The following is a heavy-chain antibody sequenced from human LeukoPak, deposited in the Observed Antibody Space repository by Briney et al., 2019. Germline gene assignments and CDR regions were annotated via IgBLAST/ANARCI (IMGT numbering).Heavy chain of an antibody. V-gene: IGHV1-69*05. J-gene: IGHJ3*02. D-gene: IGHD3-16*01. CDR2: IIPIFGTA. CDR1: GGTFSSYA. CDR3: ARDFLPLTFGGGGNAFDI. Sequence: SVKVSCKASGGTFSSYAISWVRQAPGQGLEWMGRIIPIFGTANYAQKFQGRVTITTDESTSTAYMELSSLRSVDTAVYYCARDFLPLTFGGGGNAFDIWGQGTMVTVSS.